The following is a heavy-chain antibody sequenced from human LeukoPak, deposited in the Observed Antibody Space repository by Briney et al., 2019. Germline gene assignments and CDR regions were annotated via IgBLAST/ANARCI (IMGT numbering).Heavy chain of an antibody. CDR1: GGSISSYY. V-gene: IGHV4-59*12. CDR3: AREGLSAAAFDY. CDR2: IYSSGST. J-gene: IGHJ4*02. Sequence: KPSETLPLTCTVSGGSISSYYWNWIRQPPGKGLEWIGHIYSSGSTKYNPSLKSRVTISVDTSKNQFSLKLSSVTAADTAVYYCAREGLSAAAFDYWGQGTLVTVSS. D-gene: IGHD6-13*01.